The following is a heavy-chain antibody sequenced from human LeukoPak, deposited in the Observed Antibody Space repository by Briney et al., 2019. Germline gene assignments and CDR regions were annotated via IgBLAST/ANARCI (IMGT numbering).Heavy chain of an antibody. D-gene: IGHD6-19*01. V-gene: IGHV3-48*04. CDR1: GFTFSNYW. J-gene: IGHJ4*02. CDR2: ISSSGSTI. CDR3: ARGSGGWYGAFDY. Sequence: AGGSLRLSCAVSGFTFSNYWMNWVRQAPGKGLEWVSYISSSGSTIYYADSVKGRFTISRDNAKNSLYLQMNSLRAEDTAVYYCARGSGGWYGAFDYWGQGTLVTVSS.